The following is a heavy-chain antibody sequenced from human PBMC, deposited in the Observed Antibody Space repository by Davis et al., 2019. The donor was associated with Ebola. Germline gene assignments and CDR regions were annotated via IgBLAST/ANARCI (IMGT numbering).Heavy chain of an antibody. D-gene: IGHD3-10*01. Sequence: SETLSLTCAVSGGSISSSNWWSWVRQPPGKGLEWIGEIYHSGSTNYNPSLKSRVTISVDKSKNQFSLKLTSVTAADTAVYYCARVTMVQGVTYYYYYGMDVWGQGTTVTVSS. J-gene: IGHJ6*02. CDR3: ARVTMVQGVTYYYYYGMDV. CDR2: IYHSGST. V-gene: IGHV4-4*02. CDR1: GGSISSSNW.